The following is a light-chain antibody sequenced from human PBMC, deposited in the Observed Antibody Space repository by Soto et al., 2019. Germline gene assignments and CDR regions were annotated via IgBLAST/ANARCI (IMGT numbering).Light chain of an antibody. J-gene: IGLJ1*01. CDR1: SSDVGGYNY. CDR3: CSYAGSYTYV. CDR2: DVS. V-gene: IGLV2-11*01. Sequence: QSALTQPRSVSGSPGQSVTISCTGTSSDVGGYNYVSWYQQHPGKAPKLIIYDVSKRPSGVPDRFSGSKSGNTASLTISGLQDEYEADYYCCSYAGSYTYVFGTGTKVTVL.